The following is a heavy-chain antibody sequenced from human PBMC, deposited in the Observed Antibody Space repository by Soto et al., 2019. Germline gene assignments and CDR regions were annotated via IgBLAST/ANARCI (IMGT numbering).Heavy chain of an antibody. Sequence: TGGSLRLSCAASGFTFSSYAMSWVRQAPGKGLEWVSGISGSGGSTYYADSVEGRFTISRDNSKNTLYLQMNNMRGEDTAVYYCAKDRKSGSGWYWDYWGQGTLVTVSS. CDR1: GFTFSSYA. V-gene: IGHV3-23*01. D-gene: IGHD6-19*01. CDR3: AKDRKSGSGWYWDY. CDR2: ISGSGGST. J-gene: IGHJ4*02.